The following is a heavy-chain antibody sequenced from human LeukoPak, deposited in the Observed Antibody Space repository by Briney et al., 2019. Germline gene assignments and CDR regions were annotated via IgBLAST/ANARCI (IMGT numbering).Heavy chain of an antibody. V-gene: IGHV3-48*03. CDR2: ISPSGSTM. CDR3: ARLSYFGSTVYGMDV. CDR1: GFTFRSYE. Sequence: GGSLRLSCAASGFTFRSYEMTWVRQAPGRGLEWLSYISPSGSTMSYADSVKGRFTISRDSAKSSLYLQMDSLRAEDTAVYYCARLSYFGSTVYGMDVWGQGTTVTVSS. J-gene: IGHJ6*02. D-gene: IGHD3-10*01.